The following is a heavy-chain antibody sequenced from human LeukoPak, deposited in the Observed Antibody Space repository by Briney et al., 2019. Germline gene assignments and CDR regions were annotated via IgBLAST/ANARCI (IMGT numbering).Heavy chain of an antibody. J-gene: IGHJ4*02. CDR2: ISYDGSNK. CDR3: ARDHRGVRDYFDY. CDR1: GFTFSSYA. D-gene: IGHD3-10*01. V-gene: IGHV3-30-3*01. Sequence: PGGSLRLSCAASGFTFSSYAMHWVRQAPGKGLEWVAVISYDGSNKYYADSVKGRFTISRDNSKNTLYLQMNSLRAEDMAVYYCARDHRGVRDYFDYWGQGTLVTVSS.